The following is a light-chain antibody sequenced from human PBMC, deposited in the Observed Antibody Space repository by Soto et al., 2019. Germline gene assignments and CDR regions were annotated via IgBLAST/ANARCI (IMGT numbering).Light chain of an antibody. CDR2: EVS. J-gene: IGLJ1*01. Sequence: QSVLTQPASVSGSPGQSITISCTGTSSDVGGYNYVSWYQQHPGKAPKLIIYEVSNRPSGVSNRFSGSKSGNTASLTVSGLQAEDEADYYCSSYSSTNFYVFGTGTKLTVL. CDR3: SSYSSTNFYV. V-gene: IGLV2-14*01. CDR1: SSDVGGYNY.